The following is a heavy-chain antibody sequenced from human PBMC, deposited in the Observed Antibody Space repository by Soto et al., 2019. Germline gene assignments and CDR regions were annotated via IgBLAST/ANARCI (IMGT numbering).Heavy chain of an antibody. V-gene: IGHV6-1*01. CDR2: TYYKSKWSN. CDR3: ARGDQGMDV. Sequence: SQTLSLTCAISGGSVSTNSAAWNWIRQSPSRGLEWLGRTYYKSKWSNNYAVSVKGRITINPDTSKNQFSLQLTSVTPEDTAVYYCARGDQGMDVWGQGTTVTVSS. J-gene: IGHJ6*02. CDR1: GGSVSTNSAA.